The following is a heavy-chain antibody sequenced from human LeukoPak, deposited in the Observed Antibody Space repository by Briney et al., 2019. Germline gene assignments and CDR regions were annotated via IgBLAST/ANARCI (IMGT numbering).Heavy chain of an antibody. CDR3: ATRSRYYFDY. D-gene: IGHD1-14*01. CDR1: GFTFSSYA. V-gene: IGHV3-23*01. Sequence: PGGSLRLSCAASGFTFSSYAMSWVRQAPGNGLEWVSAISGSGGTTNYADSVKGRLTISRDNSKNTLYLQMNSLRAEDTAVYSCATRSRYYFDYWGQGTLVTVSS. CDR2: ISGSGGTT. J-gene: IGHJ4*02.